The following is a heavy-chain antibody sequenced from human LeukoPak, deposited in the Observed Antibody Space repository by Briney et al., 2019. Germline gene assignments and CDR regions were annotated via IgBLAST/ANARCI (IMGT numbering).Heavy chain of an antibody. D-gene: IGHD3-3*01. CDR3: ATSLYDFWSGYYDY. CDR1: GFTASILY. V-gene: IGHV3-23*01. Sequence: GGSLRLSCVASGFTASILYMHWVRQAPGKGLEWVSAISGSGGSTYYADSVKGRFTISRDNSKNTLYLQMNSLRAEDTAVYYCATSLYDFWSGYYDYWGQGTLVSVSS. J-gene: IGHJ4*02. CDR2: ISGSGGST.